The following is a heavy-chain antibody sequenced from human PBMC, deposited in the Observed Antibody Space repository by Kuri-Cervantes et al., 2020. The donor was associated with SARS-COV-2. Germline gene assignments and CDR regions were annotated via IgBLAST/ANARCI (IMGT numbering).Heavy chain of an antibody. CDR2: IYSGGST. CDR1: GFTVSSNC. CDR3: ARNWAIFGVVFIHHYYYMDV. Sequence: GGSLRLSCAASGFTVSSNCMSWVRQAPGKGLEWVSVIYSGGSTYYADSVKGRFTISRDNSKNTLYLQMNSLRAEDTAVYYCARNWAIFGVVFIHHYYYMDVWGKGTTVTVSS. D-gene: IGHD3-3*01. J-gene: IGHJ6*03. V-gene: IGHV3-66*02.